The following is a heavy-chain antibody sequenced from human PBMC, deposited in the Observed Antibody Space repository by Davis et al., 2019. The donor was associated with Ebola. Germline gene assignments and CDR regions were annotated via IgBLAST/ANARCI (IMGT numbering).Heavy chain of an antibody. Sequence: AASVKVSCKASGYTFTSYYMHWVRQAPGQGLEWMGWINPNSGGTNYAQKFQGWVTMTRDTSISTAYMELSRLRSEDTAVYYCARDDPYDYIWGSYAGSGMDVWGQGTTVTVSS. CDR3: ARDDPYDYIWGSYAGSGMDV. V-gene: IGHV1-2*04. J-gene: IGHJ6*02. CDR1: GYTFTSYY. D-gene: IGHD3-16*01. CDR2: INPNSGGT.